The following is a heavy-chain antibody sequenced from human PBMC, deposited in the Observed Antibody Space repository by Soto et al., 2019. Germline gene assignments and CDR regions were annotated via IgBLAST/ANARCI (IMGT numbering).Heavy chain of an antibody. D-gene: IGHD6-13*01. CDR3: ARERRQQLVINQYYYYYYMDV. V-gene: IGHV3-7*01. Sequence: GGSLRLSCAASGFTFSSYWMSWVRQAPGKGLEWVANIKQDGSEKYYVDSVKGRFTISRDNAKNSLYLQMNSLRAEDTAVYYCARERRQQLVINQYYYYYYMDVWGKGTTVTVSS. CDR2: IKQDGSEK. CDR1: GFTFSSYW. J-gene: IGHJ6*03.